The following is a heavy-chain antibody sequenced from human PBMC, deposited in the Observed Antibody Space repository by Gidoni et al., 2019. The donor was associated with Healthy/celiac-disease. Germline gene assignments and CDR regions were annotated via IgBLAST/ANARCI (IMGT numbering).Heavy chain of an antibody. CDR1: GYSISSGYY. CDR2: IYHSGST. D-gene: IGHD3-22*01. V-gene: IGHV4-38-2*01. CDR3: VVAYYDSSGWEIDY. Sequence: QVQLQESGPGLVKPSETLSLTCAVSGYSISSGYYWGWIRQPPGKGLEWIGSIYHSGSTYYNPSLKSRVTISVDTSKNQFSLKLSSVTAADTAVYYCVVAYYDSSGWEIDYWGQGTLVTVSS. J-gene: IGHJ4*02.